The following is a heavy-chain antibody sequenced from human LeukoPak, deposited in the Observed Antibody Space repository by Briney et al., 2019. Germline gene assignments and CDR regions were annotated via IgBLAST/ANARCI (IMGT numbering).Heavy chain of an antibody. D-gene: IGHD7-27*01. Sequence: GASVKVSCKASGYTFTSYDINWVRQAPGQGLEWMGWMNPNSGNTGYAQKLQGEVTITRNNSISTAYMELSSLRSEDTAVYYCARLGIGYYYYYMDVWGKGTTVTVSS. CDR1: GYTFTSYD. V-gene: IGHV1-8*03. CDR2: MNPNSGNT. CDR3: ARLGIGYYYYYMDV. J-gene: IGHJ6*03.